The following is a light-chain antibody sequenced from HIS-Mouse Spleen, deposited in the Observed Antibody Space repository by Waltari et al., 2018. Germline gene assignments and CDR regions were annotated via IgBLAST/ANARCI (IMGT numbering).Light chain of an antibody. CDR3: DSTDSSGNHRV. J-gene: IGLJ2*01. V-gene: IGLV3-10*01. Sequence: SYELTQPPSVSVSPGQTARITCSGDALPQKYAYWYQQKSGQAPVLVIYEDSKRPSGIPERFAGSRSGTMATLTISGAQVEDEADYYCDSTDSSGNHRVFGGGTKLTVL. CDR1: ALPQKY. CDR2: EDS.